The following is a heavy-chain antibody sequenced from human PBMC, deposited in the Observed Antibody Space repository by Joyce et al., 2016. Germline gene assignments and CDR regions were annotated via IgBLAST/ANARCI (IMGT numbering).Heavy chain of an antibody. CDR1: GASITSYS. CDR3: ARNNYDLIDF. V-gene: IGHV4-59*01. D-gene: IGHD4-11*01. J-gene: IGHJ4*02. Sequence: QVQLQESGPGLVKPSETLSLTCTVSGASITSYSWSWIRQPPGKGLVWIGCLYNSRSTNYNPSLKSRVTISVDTSKSQFSLRLSSVTAADTAVYYCARNNYDLIDFWGQGTLVTVSS. CDR2: LYNSRST.